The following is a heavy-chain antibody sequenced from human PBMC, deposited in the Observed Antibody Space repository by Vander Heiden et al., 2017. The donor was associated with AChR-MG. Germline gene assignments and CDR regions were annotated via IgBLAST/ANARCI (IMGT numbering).Heavy chain of an antibody. CDR1: GGSFSGYY. D-gene: IGHD3-3*01. CDR2: INHSGST. J-gene: IGHJ4*02. CDR3: ARDEGRITIFGVVIMGYFDY. V-gene: IGHV4-34*01. Sequence: QVQLQQWGAGLLKPSETLSLTCAVYGGSFSGYYWGWIRQPPGKGLEWIGEINHSGSTNYNPSLKSRVTISVDTSKNQFSLKLSSVTAADTAVYYCARDEGRITIFGVVIMGYFDYWGQGTLVTVSS.